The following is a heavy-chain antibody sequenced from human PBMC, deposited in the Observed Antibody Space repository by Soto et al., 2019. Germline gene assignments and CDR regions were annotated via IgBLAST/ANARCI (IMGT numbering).Heavy chain of an antibody. J-gene: IGHJ6*02. Sequence: ASVKVSCKASGGTFSSYTVSWVRQAPGQGLEWMGGIIPIFGTANYAQKFQGRVTITADESKNQFSLQLNSVTPEDTAVYYCARSGYYYYGMGVWGQGTTVTVSS. V-gene: IGHV1-69*13. CDR3: ARSGYYYYGMGV. CDR1: GGTFSSYT. D-gene: IGHD1-26*01. CDR2: IIPIFGTA.